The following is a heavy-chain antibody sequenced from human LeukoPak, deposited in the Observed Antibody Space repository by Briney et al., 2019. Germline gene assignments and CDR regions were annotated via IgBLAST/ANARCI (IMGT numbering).Heavy chain of an antibody. J-gene: IGHJ6*02. CDR3: ARGGRGYYYDSSGYSYQTYYYGLDV. Sequence: SEPLSLTCAVSGDSISRYSWSWIRQPPGKGLEWLGNILYTGSTNYNPSLKSRVSISTDTSKNQFSLKLTSVTAADTAVYYCARGGRGYYYDSSGYSYQTYYYGLDVWGQGSTVTVSS. CDR1: GDSISRYS. CDR2: ILYTGST. V-gene: IGHV4-59*01. D-gene: IGHD3-22*01.